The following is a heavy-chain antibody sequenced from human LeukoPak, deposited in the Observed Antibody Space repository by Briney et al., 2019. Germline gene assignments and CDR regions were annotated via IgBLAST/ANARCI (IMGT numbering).Heavy chain of an antibody. V-gene: IGHV3-9*03. CDR3: AKDYCTNGVCYGFDY. D-gene: IGHD2-8*01. CDR2: ISWNSGSI. Sequence: GGSPRLSCAASGFTFDDYAMHWVRQAPGKGQEWVSGISWNSGSIGYADSVKGRFTISRDNAKNSLYLQMNSLRAEDMALYYCAKDYCTNGVCYGFDYWGQGTLVTVSS. CDR1: GFTFDDYA. J-gene: IGHJ4*02.